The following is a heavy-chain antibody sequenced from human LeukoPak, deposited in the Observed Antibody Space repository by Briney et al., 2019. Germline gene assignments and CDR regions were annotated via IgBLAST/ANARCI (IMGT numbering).Heavy chain of an antibody. V-gene: IGHV4-39*07. Sequence: PSETLSLTCTVSGGSISSSSYYWGWIRQPPGKGLEWIGSIYYSGSSYYNPSLKSRVTISVDTSKKQFSLRLSSVTAADTAVYYCARGMVVIAPLNWYDPWGQGTLVTVSS. CDR1: GGSISSSSYY. CDR2: IYYSGSS. D-gene: IGHD2-21*01. CDR3: ARGMVVIAPLNWYDP. J-gene: IGHJ5*02.